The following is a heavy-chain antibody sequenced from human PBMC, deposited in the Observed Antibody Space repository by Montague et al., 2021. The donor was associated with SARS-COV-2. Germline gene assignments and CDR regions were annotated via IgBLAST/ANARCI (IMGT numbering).Heavy chain of an antibody. CDR3: AKNGGAHGLDV. D-gene: IGHD4-23*01. Sequence: SLRLSCAASGFTFRNIWMGWVRQAPGKGLEWVANIKPDESEKNYVDSVKGRFSISRDNAKNSLYLQMDNLRAEDTAIYYCAKNGGAHGLDVWGQGTSVSVSS. J-gene: IGHJ6*02. CDR2: IKPDESEK. V-gene: IGHV3-7*01. CDR1: GFTFRNIW.